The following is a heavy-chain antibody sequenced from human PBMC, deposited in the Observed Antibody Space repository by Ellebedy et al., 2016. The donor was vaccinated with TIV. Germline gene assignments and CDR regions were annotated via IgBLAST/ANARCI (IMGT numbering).Heavy chain of an antibody. J-gene: IGHJ3*02. Sequence: GESLKISXAASGFTFSSYGMHWVRQAPGKGLEWVAVIWYDGSNKYYADSVKGRFTISRDNSKNTLYLQMNSLRAEDTAVYYCARGGLWFGELEVAFDIWGQGTMVTVSS. CDR2: IWYDGSNK. V-gene: IGHV3-33*01. D-gene: IGHD3-10*01. CDR1: GFTFSSYG. CDR3: ARGGLWFGELEVAFDI.